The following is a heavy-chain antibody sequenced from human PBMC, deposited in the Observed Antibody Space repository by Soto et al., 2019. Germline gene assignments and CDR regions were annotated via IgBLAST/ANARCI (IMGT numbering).Heavy chain of an antibody. CDR2: IHHSGGT. V-gene: IGHV4-59*08. D-gene: IGHD2-21*01. CDR3: ARLGAYYQSLDP. J-gene: IGHJ5*02. CDR1: GGSFSGYY. Sequence: SSETLSLTCAVYGGSFSGYYWSWIRQTPGKGLEWIGHIHHSGGTSYNPSLKSLVAISVDTSKNQFSLRVDSVTAADTAVYYCARLGAYYQSLDPRGPGTLVTVSS.